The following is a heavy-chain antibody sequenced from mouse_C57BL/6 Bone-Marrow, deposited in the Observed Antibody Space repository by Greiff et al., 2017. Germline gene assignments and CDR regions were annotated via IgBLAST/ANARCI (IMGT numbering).Heavy chain of an antibody. CDR3: TRRYYGSSGY. V-gene: IGHV1-15*01. CDR2: IDPETGGT. CDR1: GYTFTDYE. D-gene: IGHD1-1*01. J-gene: IGHJ2*01. Sequence: QVQLKQSGAELVRPGASVTLSCKASGYTFTDYEMHWVKQTPVHGLEWIGAIDPETGGTAYNQKFKGKAILTADKSSSTAYMELRSLTSEDSAVYYCTRRYYGSSGYWGQGTTLTVSS.